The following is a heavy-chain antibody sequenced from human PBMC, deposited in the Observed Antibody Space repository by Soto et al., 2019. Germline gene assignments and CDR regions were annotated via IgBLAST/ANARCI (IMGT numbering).Heavy chain of an antibody. V-gene: IGHV1-18*01. CDR2: INTYNGNT. J-gene: IGHJ6*02. Sequence: QVQLVQSGAEVKNPGASVKVSCKASGYTFTRYGIGWARQAPGQGLEWMGWINTYNGNTNYAQNVQGRVTLTTDTXXRTAYMGQRSLRSNDTAIYYCALEDVYVTRSPQDVGGQGTTVILSS. CDR1: GYTFTRYG. CDR3: ALEDVYVTRSPQDV. D-gene: IGHD1-1*01.